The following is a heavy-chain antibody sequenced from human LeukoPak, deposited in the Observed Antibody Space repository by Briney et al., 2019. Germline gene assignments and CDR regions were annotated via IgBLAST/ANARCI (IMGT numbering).Heavy chain of an antibody. Sequence: SETLSLTCAVSGYSISSGYYWGWIRQPPGKGLEWIGSIYHSGSTYYNPSLKSRVTISVDTSKNQFSLKLSSVTAADTAVYYCARGAIGPDYGDQAVVDYWGQGTLVTVSS. CDR2: IYHSGST. CDR3: ARGAIGPDYGDQAVVDY. J-gene: IGHJ4*02. D-gene: IGHD4-17*01. CDR1: GYSISSGYY. V-gene: IGHV4-38-2*01.